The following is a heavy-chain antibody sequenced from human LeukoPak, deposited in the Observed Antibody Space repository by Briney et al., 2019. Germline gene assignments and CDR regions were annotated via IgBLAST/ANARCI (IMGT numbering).Heavy chain of an antibody. CDR3: ARYGTYGSGSSFDY. CDR1: GGSISRDY. D-gene: IGHD3-10*01. CDR2: IYYTGST. J-gene: IGHJ4*02. V-gene: IGHV4-59*08. Sequence: SETLSLTCTVSGGSISRDYWSWIRQPPGKGLEWIGYIYYTGSTNYNPSLKSRVTISVDTSKNQFSLKLSSVTAADTAVYYCARYGTYGSGSSFDYWGQGTLVTVSS.